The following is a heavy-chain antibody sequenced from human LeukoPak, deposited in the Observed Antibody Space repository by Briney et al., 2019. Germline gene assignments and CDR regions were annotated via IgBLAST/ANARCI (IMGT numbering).Heavy chain of an antibody. CDR3: AKDHYYGSGRSPYYMDV. J-gene: IGHJ6*03. CDR2: IRYDGSNK. CDR1: GFTFSTYS. Sequence: PGGSLRLSCAASGFTFSTYSMHWVRQAPGKGLEWVAFIRYDGSNKYYADSVKGRFTISRDNSKNTLYLQMNSLRAEDTAVYYCAKDHYYGSGRSPYYMDVWGKGTTVTISS. V-gene: IGHV3-30*02. D-gene: IGHD3-10*01.